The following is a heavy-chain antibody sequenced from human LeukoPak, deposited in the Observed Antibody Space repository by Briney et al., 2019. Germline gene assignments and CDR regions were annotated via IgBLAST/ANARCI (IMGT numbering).Heavy chain of an antibody. D-gene: IGHD6-13*01. J-gene: IGHJ5*02. CDR3: ARGAYKSAAGFDP. Sequence: PGRSPRLSCAASGFTFSGYGMHWVRQAPGKGLEWVAIVWYDGNNKYYADSVKGRFTISRDNSKNTVYLQMSSLRAEDTAVYYCARGAYKSAAGFDPWGQGTLVTVSS. V-gene: IGHV3-33*01. CDR2: VWYDGNNK. CDR1: GFTFSGYG.